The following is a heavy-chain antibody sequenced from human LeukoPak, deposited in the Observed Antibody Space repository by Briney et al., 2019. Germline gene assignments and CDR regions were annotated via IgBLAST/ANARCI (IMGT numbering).Heavy chain of an antibody. CDR1: GFTFDDYA. CDR2: ISWNSGSI. D-gene: IGHD6-19*01. Sequence: GGSLRLSCAASGFTFDDYAMHWVRQAPGKGLEWVSGISWNSGSIGYADSVKGRFTISRDNAKNSLYLQMNSLRAEDTAVYYCAREGAVAGDAFDIWGQGTMVTVSS. V-gene: IGHV3-9*01. J-gene: IGHJ3*02. CDR3: AREGAVAGDAFDI.